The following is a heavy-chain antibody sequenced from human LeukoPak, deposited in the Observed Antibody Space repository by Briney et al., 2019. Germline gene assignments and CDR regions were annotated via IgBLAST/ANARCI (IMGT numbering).Heavy chain of an antibody. CDR2: ISAYNGNT. J-gene: IGHJ4*02. Sequence: GASVKVSCKASGYTFTSYGISWVRQAPGQGLEWMGWISAYNGNTNYAQKLQGRVTMTTDTSTSTAYMELRSLRSDDTAVYYCARSAYDPGYCTNGVCPSSYFDYWGQGTLVTVSS. V-gene: IGHV1-18*01. D-gene: IGHD2-8*01. CDR1: GYTFTSYG. CDR3: ARSAYDPGYCTNGVCPSSYFDY.